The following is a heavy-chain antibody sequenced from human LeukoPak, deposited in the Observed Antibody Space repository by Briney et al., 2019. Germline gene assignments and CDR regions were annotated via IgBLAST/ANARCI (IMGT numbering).Heavy chain of an antibody. Sequence: ASVKVSCKASGGTFSSYAISWVRQAPGQGLEWMGGIIPIFGTANYAQKFQGRVTITTDESTSTAYMELSSLRSEDTAVYYCARGPVNWNYRGVWFDPWGQGTLVTVSS. CDR1: GGTFSSYA. CDR3: ARGPVNWNYRGVWFDP. CDR2: IIPIFGTA. J-gene: IGHJ5*02. D-gene: IGHD1-7*01. V-gene: IGHV1-69*05.